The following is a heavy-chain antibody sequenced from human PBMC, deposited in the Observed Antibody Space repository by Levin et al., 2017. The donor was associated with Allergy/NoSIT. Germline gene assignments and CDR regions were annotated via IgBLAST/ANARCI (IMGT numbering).Heavy chain of an antibody. D-gene: IGHD6-19*01. CDR3: ARGPSSGWVVGWFDP. V-gene: IGHV3-53*01. CDR1: GFTVSSNY. J-gene: IGHJ5*02. Sequence: PGGSLRLSCAASGFTVSSNYMTWVRQAPGKGLEWVSVIYSGGSTYYADSVKGRFTISRDNSKNTLYLQMNSLRAEDTAVYYCARGPSSGWVVGWFDPWGQGTLVTVSS. CDR2: IYSGGST.